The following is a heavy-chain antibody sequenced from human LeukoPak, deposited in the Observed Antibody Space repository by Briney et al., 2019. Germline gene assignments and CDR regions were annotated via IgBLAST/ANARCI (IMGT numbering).Heavy chain of an antibody. CDR1: GFTFSSYT. V-gene: IGHV3-21*01. CDR3: ARGEHSYGPLDYYYYMDV. D-gene: IGHD5-18*01. J-gene: IGHJ6*03. CDR2: ISSSGSYI. Sequence: GGSLRLSCAASGFTFSSYTMNWVRQAPGKGLEWVSSISSSGSYIYYADSVKGRFTISRDNAKNSLYLQMNSPRAEETAVYFCARGEHSYGPLDYYYYMDVWGKGTTVTVSS.